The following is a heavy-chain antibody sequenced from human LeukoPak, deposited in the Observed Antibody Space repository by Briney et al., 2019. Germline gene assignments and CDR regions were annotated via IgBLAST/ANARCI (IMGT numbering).Heavy chain of an antibody. CDR3: ASTYYYDSSGYYYYFDY. CDR2: INPSGGST. J-gene: IGHJ4*02. D-gene: IGHD3-22*01. V-gene: IGHV1-46*01. Sequence: ASVKVSCKASGYTFTSYYMHWVRQAPGQGLEWMGIINPSGGSTSYAQKFQGRVTMTRDTSTSTAYMELSSLRSEDTAVYYCASTYYYDSSGYYYYFDYWGQGTLVTVSS. CDR1: GYTFTSYY.